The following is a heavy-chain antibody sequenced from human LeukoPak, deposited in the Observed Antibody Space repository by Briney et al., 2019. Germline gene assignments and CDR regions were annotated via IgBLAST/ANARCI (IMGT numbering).Heavy chain of an antibody. CDR3: ARAPFGSGPYLAFDF. CDR2: IYDSGIT. D-gene: IGHD2-15*01. V-gene: IGHV4-59*01. Sequence: SETLSLTCIVSGVSISSYYWSWIRQPPGKGLEWIGYIYDSGITSYNPSLKSRVSISVDTSKNQFSLNLSPVTAADTAVYYCARAPFGSGPYLAFDFWGQGTLVAVSS. CDR1: GVSISSYY. J-gene: IGHJ4*02.